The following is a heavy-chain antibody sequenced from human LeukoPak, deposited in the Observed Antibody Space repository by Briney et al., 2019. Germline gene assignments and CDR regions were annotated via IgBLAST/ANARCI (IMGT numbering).Heavy chain of an antibody. V-gene: IGHV1-69*04. CDR1: GGTFSSYA. J-gene: IGHJ4*02. Sequence: ASVKVSCKASGGTFSSYAISWVRQAPGQGLEWMGRIIPILGIANYAQKFQGRVTITADKSTSTAYMELSSLRSEDTAVYYCAXLXXGGNLXGXFDYWGQGTLVTVSS. CDR3: AXLXXGGNLXGXFDY. CDR2: IIPILGIA. D-gene: IGHD4-23*01.